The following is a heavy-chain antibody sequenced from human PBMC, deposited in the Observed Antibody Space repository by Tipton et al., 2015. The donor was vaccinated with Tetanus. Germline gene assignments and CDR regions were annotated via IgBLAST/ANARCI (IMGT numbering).Heavy chain of an antibody. V-gene: IGHV4-34*08. CDR3: VTVNFPNYYHCGMDV. J-gene: IGHJ6*02. D-gene: IGHD1-1*01. Sequence: QLVQSGGEVKKPGESLNISCKASGYNFATFWIGWVRQKPGKGLEWIGEINHSGNTNHNPSLKSRVTLSVDTSKNQFSLKLNSVTAADTAMYYCVTVNFPNYYHCGMDVWGQGTTVTVSS. CDR1: GYNFATFW. CDR2: INHSGNT.